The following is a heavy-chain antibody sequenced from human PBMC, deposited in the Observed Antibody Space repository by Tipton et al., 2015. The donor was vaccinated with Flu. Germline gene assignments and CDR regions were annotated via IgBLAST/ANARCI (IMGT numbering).Heavy chain of an antibody. V-gene: IGHV3-11*01. J-gene: IGHJ5*02. CDR1: GFTFSDYY. CDR3: ARERGYYGSGNHQDNWFDP. Sequence: SLRLSCAASGFTFSDYYMSWIRQAPGKGLEWVSYISSSGSTKYYADSVKGRFTISRDNAKNSLYLQMNSLRAEDTAVYYCARERGYYGSGNHQDNWFDPWGQGTLVTVSS. D-gene: IGHD3-10*01. CDR2: ISSSGSTK.